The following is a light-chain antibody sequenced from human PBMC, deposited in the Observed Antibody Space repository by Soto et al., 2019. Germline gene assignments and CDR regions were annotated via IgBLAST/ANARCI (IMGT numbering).Light chain of an antibody. J-gene: IGLJ2*01. CDR1: NIGSKV. CDR2: DDR. CDR3: QVWDSSRNRV. Sequence: SYELPQPPSVSVAPGQTARFSCGGDNIGSKVVHWFQQKPGQAPLLVVYDDRARPSGIPERFSGSNSGNTATLTISGAEAGDEADYYCQVWDSSRNRVFGGGTKLTV. V-gene: IGLV3-21*02.